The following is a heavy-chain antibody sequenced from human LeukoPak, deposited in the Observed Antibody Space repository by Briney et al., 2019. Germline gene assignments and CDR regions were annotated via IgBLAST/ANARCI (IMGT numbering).Heavy chain of an antibody. J-gene: IGHJ3*02. Sequence: SETLSLTCTVSGDPFSSHYWTWIRQPPGKGLEWIGYISYIGSTNYNPSLKSRVTISIDTSKNQFSLKLSSVTAADMAVYYCARDLVTVTKGFDIWGQGTMVSVSS. V-gene: IGHV4-59*11. D-gene: IGHD4-17*01. CDR1: GDPFSSHY. CDR3: ARDLVTVTKGFDI. CDR2: ISYIGST.